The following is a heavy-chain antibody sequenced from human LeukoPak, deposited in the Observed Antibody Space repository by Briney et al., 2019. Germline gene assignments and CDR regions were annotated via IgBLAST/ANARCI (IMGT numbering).Heavy chain of an antibody. J-gene: IGHJ3*02. CDR2: ISSTGGTT. Sequence: PGGSLRLSCAASGITFSSYGMSWVRQAPGKGLEWVSSISSTGGTTYYADSVKGRFTISRDNSKNTLYLQMNSLRAEDTAIYYCASRWFTNAFDIWGQGTMVTVSS. D-gene: IGHD3-9*01. V-gene: IGHV3-23*01. CDR3: ASRWFTNAFDI. CDR1: GITFSSYG.